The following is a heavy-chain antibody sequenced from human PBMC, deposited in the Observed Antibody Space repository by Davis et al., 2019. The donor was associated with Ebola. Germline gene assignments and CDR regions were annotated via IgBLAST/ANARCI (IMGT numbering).Heavy chain of an antibody. CDR3: ASLSSGWYGGYYFDY. V-gene: IGHV3-21*01. Sequence: GGSLRLSCAASGFTFSSYPMSWVRQAPGKGLEWVSSISSSSSYIYYADSVKGRFTISRDNAKNSLYLQMNSLRAEDTAVYYCASLSSGWYGGYYFDYWGQGTLVTVSS. CDR1: GFTFSSYP. D-gene: IGHD6-19*01. CDR2: ISSSSSYI. J-gene: IGHJ4*02.